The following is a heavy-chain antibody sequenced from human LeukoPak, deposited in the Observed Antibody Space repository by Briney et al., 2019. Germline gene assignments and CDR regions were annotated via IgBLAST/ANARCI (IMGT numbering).Heavy chain of an antibody. J-gene: IGHJ4*02. CDR1: GFTFINAW. D-gene: IGHD6-13*01. Sequence: PGGSLRLSCAASGFTFINAWMAWVRQAPGKGLEWVSSISSSSIYIYYADSVKGRFTSSRDNAKNSLYLQMNSLRAEDTAVYYCARDTFSAAAAYSVVFGRPIDYWGQGTLVTVSS. CDR3: ARDTFSAAAAYSVVFGRPIDY. V-gene: IGHV3-21*01. CDR2: ISSSSIYI.